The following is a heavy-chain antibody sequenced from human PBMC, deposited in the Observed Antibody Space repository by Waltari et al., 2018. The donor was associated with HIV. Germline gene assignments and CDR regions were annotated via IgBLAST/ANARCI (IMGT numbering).Heavy chain of an antibody. CDR1: GYTLTELS. V-gene: IGHV1-24*01. Sequence: QVQLVQSGAEVKKPGASVKVSCKVSGYTLTELSMHWVRQAPGKGLEWMGGLDPEDGETINAQKFQGRVTMTEDTSTDTAYMGLSSLRSEDTAVYYCATDRSLRGGSSPKNDYWGQGTLVTVSS. CDR3: ATDRSLRGGSSPKNDY. CDR2: LDPEDGET. D-gene: IGHD6-13*01. J-gene: IGHJ4*02.